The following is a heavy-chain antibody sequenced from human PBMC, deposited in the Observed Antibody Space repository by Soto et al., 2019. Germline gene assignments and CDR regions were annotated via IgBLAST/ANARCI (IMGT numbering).Heavy chain of an antibody. D-gene: IGHD1-26*01. CDR1: GYTFTRYG. CDR3: AMGVGAMSDYGMDF. Sequence: QVQLVQSGAEVKKPGASVKVSCKASGYTFTRYGISWVRQSPGQGLEWMGWISAYNGNTNYAQKLQGRVTMGTDTSPSTAYMEWRSLRSDDTAVSYCAMGVGAMSDYGMDFWGQGTTVTVSS. CDR2: ISAYNGNT. V-gene: IGHV1-18*04. J-gene: IGHJ6*02.